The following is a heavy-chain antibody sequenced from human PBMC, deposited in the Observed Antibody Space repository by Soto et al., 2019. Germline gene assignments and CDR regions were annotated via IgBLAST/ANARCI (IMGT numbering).Heavy chain of an antibody. J-gene: IGHJ6*02. D-gene: IGHD2-8*01. CDR1: GFTFSSYA. V-gene: IGHV3-30-3*01. CDR2: ISYDGSNK. Sequence: GVSRRISCAASGFTFSSYAMHWVRQAPGKGLEWVAVISYDGSNKYYADSVKGRFTISRDNSKNTLYLQMNSLRAEDTAVYYCARDESLMVYAITAGMDVWGQGTTVTVS. CDR3: ARDESLMVYAITAGMDV.